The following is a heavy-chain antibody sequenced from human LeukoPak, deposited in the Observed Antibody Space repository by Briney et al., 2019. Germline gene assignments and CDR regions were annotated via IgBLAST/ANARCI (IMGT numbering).Heavy chain of an antibody. V-gene: IGHV3-7*01. CDR1: GFNFSRYW. CDR2: IKHDGSEK. D-gene: IGHD3-16*02. J-gene: IGHJ4*02. Sequence: PGGSLRLSCAASGFNFSRYWMSWVRQAPGKGLEWVANIKHDGSEKYYVDSVKGRFTVSRDNAKNSLDLQMNSLRVEDTAIYYCAREYDDYVWGTYRRREPHGLDYWGQGTLVTVSS. CDR3: AREYDDYVWGTYRRREPHGLDY.